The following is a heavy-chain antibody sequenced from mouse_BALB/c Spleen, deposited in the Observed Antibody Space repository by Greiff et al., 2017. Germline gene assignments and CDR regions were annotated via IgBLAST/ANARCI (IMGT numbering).Heavy chain of an antibody. CDR3: AIHYDYDVFAY. CDR2: IDPANGNT. D-gene: IGHD2-4*01. J-gene: IGHJ3*01. Sequence: EAQLQQSGAELVKPGASVKLSCTASGFNIKDTYMHWVKQRPEQGLEWIGRIDPANGNTKYDPKFQGKATITADTSSNTAYLQLSSLTSEDTAVYYCAIHYDYDVFAYWGQGTLVTVSA. CDR1: GFNIKDTY. V-gene: IGHV14-3*02.